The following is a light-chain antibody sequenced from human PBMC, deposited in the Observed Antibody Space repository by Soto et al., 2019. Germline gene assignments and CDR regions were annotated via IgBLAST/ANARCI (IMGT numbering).Light chain of an antibody. CDR1: QSVSSNY. V-gene: IGKV3-20*01. CDR3: QQYGGSPGT. J-gene: IGKJ1*01. Sequence: EIVLTQSPGTLSLSLGERATRSCRASQSVSSNYLAWYQQKPGQAPRILIYGASSRATGIPDRFSGSGSGTDFTLTISRLEPEDSGVYYCQQYGGSPGTFGQGTKVDIK. CDR2: GAS.